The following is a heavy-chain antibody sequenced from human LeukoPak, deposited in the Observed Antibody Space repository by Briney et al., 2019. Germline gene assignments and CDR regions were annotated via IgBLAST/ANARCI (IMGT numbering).Heavy chain of an antibody. J-gene: IGHJ5*02. Sequence: GGSLRLSCAASGFNFNDYYMSWIRQPPGRGLEWVSYITTGRTLSYADSVKGRFTISRDNAKNSLFLQMKSLRVEDTAVYYCARVVSSRSTVGFDPWGQGTLVTVSS. CDR1: GFNFNDYY. V-gene: IGHV3-11*04. CDR2: ITTGRTL. D-gene: IGHD5/OR15-5a*01. CDR3: ARVVSSRSTVGFDP.